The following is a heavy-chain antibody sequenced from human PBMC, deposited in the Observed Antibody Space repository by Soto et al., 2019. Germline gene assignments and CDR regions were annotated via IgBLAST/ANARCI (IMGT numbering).Heavy chain of an antibody. J-gene: IGHJ6*03. Sequence: EVQLLESGGGLVQPVVSLRLSCAASGFTFSSYAMSWVRHAPGKGLEWVSAISGSGGSTYYADSVKGRFTISIDNSKNTLYLQMNSLRAEDTAVYYCAKASGCSSTSCYRGYYYYYMDVWGKGTTVTVSS. CDR1: GFTFSSYA. CDR3: AKASGCSSTSCYRGYYYYYMDV. D-gene: IGHD2-2*01. CDR2: ISGSGGST. V-gene: IGHV3-23*01.